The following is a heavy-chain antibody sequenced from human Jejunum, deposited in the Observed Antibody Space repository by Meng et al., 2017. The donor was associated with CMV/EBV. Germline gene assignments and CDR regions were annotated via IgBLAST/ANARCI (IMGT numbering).Heavy chain of an antibody. CDR2: INSVSGDT. CDR3: ARGAKGYGSGPLDY. D-gene: IGHD3-10*01. Sequence: GNSFIDYYMHWVRQAHGQGLEWMGWINSVSGDTRSAQKFEGRVTMSRDTSISTSYMEVNSLKSDDTAIYYCARGAKGYGSGPLDYWGQGTPVTVSS. J-gene: IGHJ4*02. CDR1: GNSFIDYY. V-gene: IGHV1-2*02.